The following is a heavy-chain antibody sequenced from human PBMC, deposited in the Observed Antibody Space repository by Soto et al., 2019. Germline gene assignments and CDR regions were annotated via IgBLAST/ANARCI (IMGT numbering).Heavy chain of an antibody. CDR1: GGTFHSYT. V-gene: IGHV1-69*02. CDR2: TIPIPGIT. J-gene: IGHJ4*02. Sequence: SVKVSCKASGGTFHSYTIAWVRQAPGQGFEWMGRTIPIPGITNYAQKFEDRVTITADKSSATAYMELISLRSADTAVYYCARVSGGGYLDHWGQGTLVNVSS. CDR3: ARVSGGGYLDH. D-gene: IGHD2-8*02.